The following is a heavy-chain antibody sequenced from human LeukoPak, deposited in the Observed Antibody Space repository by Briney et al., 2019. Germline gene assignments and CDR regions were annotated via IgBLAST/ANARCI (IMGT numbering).Heavy chain of an antibody. CDR1: GYTFSGYY. Sequence: GASVKVSCKASGYTFSGYYMHWVRQAPGQGLEWMGWINANSGGTNYAQKFQGRVTMTRDTSISTAYMELSSLRSDDTAVYYCARVPDKWELGFDYWGQGTLVTVSS. CDR3: ARVPDKWELGFDY. D-gene: IGHD1-26*01. V-gene: IGHV1-2*02. J-gene: IGHJ4*02. CDR2: INANSGGT.